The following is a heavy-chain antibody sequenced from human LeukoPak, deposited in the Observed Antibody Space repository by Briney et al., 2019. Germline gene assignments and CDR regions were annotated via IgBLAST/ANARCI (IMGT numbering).Heavy chain of an antibody. CDR1: GGSISSYY. CDR3: ARRIAVAGSRYYFDY. V-gene: IGHV4-59*08. J-gene: IGHJ4*02. CDR2: IYYSGST. Sequence: PSETLSLTCTVSGGSISSYYWSWIRQPPGKGLEWIGYIYYSGSTNYNPSLKSRVTISVDTSKNQFSLKLSPVTAADTAVYYCARRIAVAGSRYYFDYWGQGTLVTVSS. D-gene: IGHD6-19*01.